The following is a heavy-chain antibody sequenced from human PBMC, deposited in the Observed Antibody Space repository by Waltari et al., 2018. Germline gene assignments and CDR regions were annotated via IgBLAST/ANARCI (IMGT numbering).Heavy chain of an antibody. CDR1: GFTFSSYG. Sequence: QVQLVESGGGVVQPGRSLRLSCAASGFTFSSYGMHWVRQAPGQGLEWVAVIWYDGSNKYYADSVKGRFTISRDNSKNTLYLQMNSLRAEDTAVYYCAKERAAMGPADWGQGTLVTVSS. CDR3: AKERAAMGPAD. D-gene: IGHD5-18*01. J-gene: IGHJ4*02. V-gene: IGHV3-30*18. CDR2: IWYDGSNK.